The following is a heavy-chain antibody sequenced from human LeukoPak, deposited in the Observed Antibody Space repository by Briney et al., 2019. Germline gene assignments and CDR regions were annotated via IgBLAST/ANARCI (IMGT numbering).Heavy chain of an antibody. Sequence: SETLSLTCTVSGGSISSYYWSWIRQPPGKGLEWIGYFYHSGRTNSNPSLKSRVTMSVDTSKNQFSLKLSSVTAADTAMYYCSRYYCTGTSCYSTNWFDRWGQGTLVTVSS. J-gene: IGHJ5*02. CDR1: GGSISSYY. D-gene: IGHD2-2*01. V-gene: IGHV4-59*08. CDR3: SRYYCTGTSCYSTNWFDR. CDR2: FYHSGRT.